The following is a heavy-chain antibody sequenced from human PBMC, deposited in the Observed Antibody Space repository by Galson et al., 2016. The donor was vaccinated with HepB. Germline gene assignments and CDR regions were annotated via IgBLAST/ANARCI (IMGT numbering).Heavy chain of an antibody. CDR1: GYSVSSYRAA. CDR3: ARVRCSTFRCQNWFDP. Sequence: CAISGYSVSSYRAAWTWIRQSPLRGLEWLGRTDYRSKGCNDYELSVKSRISIHPDTSKNQFSLQLNSVTPEDTAVYYCARVRCSTFRCQNWFDPWGQGTLVTVSS. CDR2: TDYRSKGCN. J-gene: IGHJ5*02. D-gene: IGHD2/OR15-2a*01. V-gene: IGHV6-1*01.